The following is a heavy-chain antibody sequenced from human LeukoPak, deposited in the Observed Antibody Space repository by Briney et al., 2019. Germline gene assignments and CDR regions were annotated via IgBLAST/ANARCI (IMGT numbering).Heavy chain of an antibody. V-gene: IGHV3-30*18. J-gene: IGHJ6*04. CDR1: GFTFSSYG. D-gene: IGHD2-2*01. CDR2: ISYDGSNK. CDR3: AKEVVPAAHYYYGMDV. Sequence: PGGSLRLSCAASGFTFSSYGMHWVRQAPGKGLEWVAVISYDGSNKYYADSVKGRFTISRDNSKNTLYLQMNSLRAEDTAVYYCAKEVVPAAHYYYGMDVWGKGTTVTVSS.